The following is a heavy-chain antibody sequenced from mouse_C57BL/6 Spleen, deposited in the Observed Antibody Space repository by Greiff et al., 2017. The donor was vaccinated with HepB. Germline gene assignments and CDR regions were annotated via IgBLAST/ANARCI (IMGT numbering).Heavy chain of an antibody. CDR3: TIDLWAERDSSGPFAY. D-gene: IGHD3-2*02. V-gene: IGHV5-9-1*02. CDR2: ISSGGDYI. CDR1: GFTFSSYA. Sequence: EVKLMESGEGLVKPGGSLKLSCAASGFTFSSYAMSWVRQTPEKRLEWVAYISSGGDYIYYADTVKGRFTISRDNARNTLYLQMSSLKSEDTAMYYCTIDLWAERDSSGPFAYWGQGTLVTVSA. J-gene: IGHJ3*01.